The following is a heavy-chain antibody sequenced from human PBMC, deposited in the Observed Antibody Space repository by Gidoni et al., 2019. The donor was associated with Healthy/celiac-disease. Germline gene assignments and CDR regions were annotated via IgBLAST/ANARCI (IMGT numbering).Heavy chain of an antibody. Sequence: EVQLVESGGGLVQPGGSLRLSCAASGFTVSSNYMSWVRQAPGKGLEWVSVIYSGGSTYYADSVKGRFTISRDNSKNTLYLQMNSLRAEDTAVYYCAREWVAAAGKGIPYYYGMDVWGQGTTVTVSS. CDR3: AREWVAAAGKGIPYYYGMDV. CDR1: GFTVSSNY. J-gene: IGHJ6*02. D-gene: IGHD6-13*01. V-gene: IGHV3-66*01. CDR2: IYSGGST.